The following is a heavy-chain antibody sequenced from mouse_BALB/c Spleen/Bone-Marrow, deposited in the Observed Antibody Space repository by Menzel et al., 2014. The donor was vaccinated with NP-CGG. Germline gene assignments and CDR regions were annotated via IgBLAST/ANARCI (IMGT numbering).Heavy chain of an antibody. CDR2: INPGSGGT. D-gene: IGHD3-3*01. V-gene: IGHV1-54*03. CDR1: GYAFTNYL. CDR3: ARRDDGMDY. Sequence: QVQLQQSGAELVRPGTSVKVSCKASGYAFTNYLIEWVKQRPGQGLEWIGVINPGSGGTNYNEKFKGKATLTADKSSSTAYMQLSSLTSDDSAVYFCARRDDGMDYWGQETSVTVSS. J-gene: IGHJ4*01.